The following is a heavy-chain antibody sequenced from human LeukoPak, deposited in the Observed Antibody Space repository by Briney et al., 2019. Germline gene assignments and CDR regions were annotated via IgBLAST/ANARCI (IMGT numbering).Heavy chain of an antibody. CDR3: ARDYRGYRAPYYFDY. D-gene: IGHD2-15*01. J-gene: IGHJ4*02. CDR1: GFTFSSYW. V-gene: IGHV3-7*01. CDR2: IKQDGSEK. Sequence: GGSLRLSCAVSGFTFSSYWMSLVRQAPGKGLEWVANIKQDGSEKYYVDSVKGRFTISRDNARNSLYLQMNSLRAEDTAVYYCARDYRGYRAPYYFDYWGQGTLVTVSS.